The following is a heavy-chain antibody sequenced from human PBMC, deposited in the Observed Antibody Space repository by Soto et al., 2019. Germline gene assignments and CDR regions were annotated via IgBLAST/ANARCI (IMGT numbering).Heavy chain of an antibody. CDR1: GFTFSSHS. CDR3: AREFSSQLPLDY. CDR2: IYRSSVFRFGPNE. V-gene: IGHV3-21*01. Sequence: GGSLRLSCAASGFTFSSHSMNWVRQAPGKGLEWVASIYRSSVFRFGPNEFYADSVRCRFIISRDNTNNLVFLQMDSLRVEDKAVYYCAREFSSQLPLDYWGQGTLVTVSS. J-gene: IGHJ4*02.